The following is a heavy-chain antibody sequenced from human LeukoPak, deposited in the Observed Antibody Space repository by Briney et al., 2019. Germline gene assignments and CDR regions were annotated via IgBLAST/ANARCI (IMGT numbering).Heavy chain of an antibody. CDR2: IYPGDSDT. D-gene: IGHD5-18*01. CDR1: GYKFTSYW. V-gene: IGHV5-51*01. J-gene: IGHJ6*03. Sequence: GESLKISCKGSGYKFTSYWIGWVRPMPGKGLEWMGIIYPGDSDTRCSPSFQGQVTISADKSISTAYLQWSSLKASDTAMYYCASRSLDTAMDYYYYMDVWGKGTTVTVSS. CDR3: ASRSLDTAMDYYYYMDV.